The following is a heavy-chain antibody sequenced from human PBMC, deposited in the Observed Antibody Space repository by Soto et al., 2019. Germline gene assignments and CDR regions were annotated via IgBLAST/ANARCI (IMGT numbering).Heavy chain of an antibody. CDR3: ARDPHSLDY. CDR2: IRRSGSTI. D-gene: IGHD2-15*01. CDR1: GFPFTHLS. Sequence: SGFPFTHLSIHWVRQAPGKGLEWVSYIRRSGSTIYYADSVKGRFTISRDNAKNSLYLQMNSLRAEDTAVYYCARDPHSLDYWGQGILVTVSS. V-gene: IGHV3-48*01. J-gene: IGHJ4*02.